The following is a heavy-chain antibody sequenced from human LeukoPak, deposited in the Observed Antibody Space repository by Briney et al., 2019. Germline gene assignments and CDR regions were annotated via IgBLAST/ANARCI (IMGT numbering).Heavy chain of an antibody. J-gene: IGHJ4*02. CDR2: IYYSGST. D-gene: IGHD4-11*01. CDR3: ARGTNDYRLFDY. V-gene: IGHV4-39*07. CDR1: GGSISSSSYY. Sequence: PSETLSLTCTVSGGSISSSSYYWGWIRQPPGKGLEWIGSIYYSGSTYYNPSLKSRVTISVDTSKNQFSLKLSSVTAADTAVYYCARGTNDYRLFDYWGQGTLVTVSS.